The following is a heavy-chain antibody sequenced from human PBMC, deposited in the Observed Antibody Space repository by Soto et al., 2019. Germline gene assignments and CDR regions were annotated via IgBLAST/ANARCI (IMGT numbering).Heavy chain of an antibody. CDR2: ISYDGNNK. CDR3: ARAGCDGGSCYTLVGLRYGMDV. Sequence: QVQLVESGGGVVQPGRSLRLSCVASGFTFSSYAMHWVRQAPGNGLVWVAVISYDGNNKYYADSVKGRFTISRDNSKNTQYLKMNSLRLEDTAVYYCARAGCDGGSCYTLVGLRYGMDVWGQGTTVTVSS. D-gene: IGHD2-15*01. V-gene: IGHV3-30-3*01. J-gene: IGHJ6*02. CDR1: GFTFSSYA.